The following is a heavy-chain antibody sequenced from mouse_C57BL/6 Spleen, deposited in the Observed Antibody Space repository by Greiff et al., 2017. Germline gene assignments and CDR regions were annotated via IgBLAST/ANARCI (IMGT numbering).Heavy chain of an antibody. CDR3: ARGEGYGAWFAY. V-gene: IGHV3-6*01. J-gene: IGHJ3*01. D-gene: IGHD2-2*01. CDR2: ISYDGSN. CDR1: GYSFTSGNY. Sequence: EVKLQESGPGLVKPSPSLSLSCSVTGYSFTSGNYWNWIRQFPGNKLELMGYISYDGSNNYNPSLKNRISITRDTSKNQFFLKLNSVTTEDTATYDCARGEGYGAWFAYWGQGTLVTVSA.